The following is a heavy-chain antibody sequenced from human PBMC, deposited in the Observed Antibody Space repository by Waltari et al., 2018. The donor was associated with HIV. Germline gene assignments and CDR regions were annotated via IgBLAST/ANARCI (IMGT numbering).Heavy chain of an antibody. CDR3: ARDSGGSRDPHGGLVL. J-gene: IGHJ4*02. Sequence: QVQLQESGPGLVNPSQTLSLSCSVSGVSISAGGYYWSWIRPHPGTGLAWIGFIYFSGDTYYNPSLNSRVTISLDRSKNQVSLNLYAVTAADTARYYCARDSGGSRDPHGGLVLWGRGTLVTVSS. CDR2: IYFSGDT. CDR1: GVSISAGGYY. V-gene: IGHV4-31*03. D-gene: IGHD2-15*01.